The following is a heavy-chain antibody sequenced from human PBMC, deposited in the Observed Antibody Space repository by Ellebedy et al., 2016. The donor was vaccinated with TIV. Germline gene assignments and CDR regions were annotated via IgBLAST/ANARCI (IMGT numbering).Heavy chain of an antibody. D-gene: IGHD3-16*01. V-gene: IGHV4-4*07. Sequence: MPSETLSLTCTVSGGSISSFYCSWIRQSAGKGLEWIGRIYTSGSTSYNPSLKSRVTMSVVTSKNQFSLKLTSVTAADTAVYYCTRDRKQFDEGLDVWGPGTTVTVSS. J-gene: IGHJ6*02. CDR3: TRDRKQFDEGLDV. CDR1: GGSISSFY. CDR2: IYTSGST.